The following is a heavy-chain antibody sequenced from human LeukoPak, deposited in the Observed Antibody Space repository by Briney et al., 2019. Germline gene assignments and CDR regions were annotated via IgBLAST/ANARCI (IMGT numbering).Heavy chain of an antibody. D-gene: IGHD6-13*01. J-gene: IGHJ4*02. CDR2: IYYSGST. Sequence: PSETLSLTCTVSGGSVSGGSYYWSWIRQPPGKGLEWIGYIYYSGSTNYNPSLKSRVTISVDTSKNQFSLKLSSVTAADTAVYYCASSWYYFDYWGQGTLVTVSS. V-gene: IGHV4-61*01. CDR3: ASSWYYFDY. CDR1: GGSVSGGSYY.